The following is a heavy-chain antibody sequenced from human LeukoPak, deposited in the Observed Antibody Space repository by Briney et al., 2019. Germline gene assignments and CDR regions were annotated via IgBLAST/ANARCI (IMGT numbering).Heavy chain of an antibody. Sequence: PGGSLRLSCAASGFTFSNYSMNWVRQAPGKGLEWLSYISRSSSTIYYADSVKGRFTISRDNAKNSLYLQMNSLRAEDAAVYYCAREPVDIVVVIPTWGQGTLVTVSS. D-gene: IGHD2-2*01. CDR3: AREPVDIVVVIPT. V-gene: IGHV3-48*04. CDR2: ISRSSSTI. CDR1: GFTFSNYS. J-gene: IGHJ5*02.